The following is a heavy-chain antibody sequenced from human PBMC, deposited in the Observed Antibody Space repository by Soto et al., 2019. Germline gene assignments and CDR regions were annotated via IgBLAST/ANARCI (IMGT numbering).Heavy chain of an antibody. CDR1: GGSFSVYY. CDR3: ARAHYFCKHYYYMDV. J-gene: IGHJ6*03. Sequence: SETLSLTCAVYGGSFSVYYWSWIRQPPGKGLEWIGEINHSGSTNYNPSLKSRVTISVDTSKNQFSLKLSSVTAADTAAYYCARAHYFCKHYYYMDVWGKGTTVTVSS. V-gene: IGHV4-34*01. D-gene: IGHD3-3*01. CDR2: INHSGST.